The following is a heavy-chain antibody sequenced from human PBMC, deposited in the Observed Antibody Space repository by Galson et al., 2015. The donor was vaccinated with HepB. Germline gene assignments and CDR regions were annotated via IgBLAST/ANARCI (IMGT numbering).Heavy chain of an antibody. CDR1: GGTFSSYA. Sequence: SVKVSCKASGGTFSSYAISWVRQAPGQGLEWMGRIIPILGIANYAQKFQGRVTITADKSTSTAYMELSSLRSEDTAVYYCASQYDSSGYYSDAFDIWGQGTMVTVSS. J-gene: IGHJ3*02. CDR3: ASQYDSSGYYSDAFDI. V-gene: IGHV1-69*04. D-gene: IGHD3-22*01. CDR2: IIPILGIA.